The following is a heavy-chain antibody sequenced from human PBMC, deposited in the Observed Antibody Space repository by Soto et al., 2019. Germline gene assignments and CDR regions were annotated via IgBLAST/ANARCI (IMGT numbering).Heavy chain of an antibody. Sequence: QVQLQESGPGLVKPSGTLSLTCAVSGDSISSSNWWSWVRQPPGKGLEWIGEIYHSGSTNYNPSLKSRVTISVDKSKNQFSLKLSSVTAADTAVYYCASKSTYYYFWSGYSWYFDLWGPGTLVTVSS. J-gene: IGHJ2*01. CDR1: GDSISSSNW. CDR2: IYHSGST. CDR3: ASKSTYYYFWSGYSWYFDL. D-gene: IGHD3-3*01. V-gene: IGHV4-4*02.